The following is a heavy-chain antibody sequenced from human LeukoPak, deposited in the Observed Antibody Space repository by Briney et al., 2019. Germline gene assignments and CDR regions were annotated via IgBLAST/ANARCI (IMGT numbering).Heavy chain of an antibody. CDR3: ARDMNKRALNYGYNWFDP. V-gene: IGHV4-61*02. Sequence: SETLSLTCTVSGGSISSGSYYWSWIRQPAGKGLEWIGRIYTSGSTNYNPSLKSRVTISVDTSKNQFSLKLSSVTAADTAVDYCARDMNKRALNYGYNWFDPWGQGTLVTVSS. CDR1: GGSISSGSYY. J-gene: IGHJ5*02. CDR2: IYTSGST. D-gene: IGHD4-11*01.